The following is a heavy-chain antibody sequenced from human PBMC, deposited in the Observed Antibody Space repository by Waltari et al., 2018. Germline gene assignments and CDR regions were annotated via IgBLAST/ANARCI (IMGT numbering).Heavy chain of an antibody. V-gene: IGHV4-4*07. D-gene: IGHD2-21*02. CDR3: ARDRGDARISSIRQPRTYGLDV. Sequence: QVQLQESGPGLVKPSETLSLTCTVSGASVNEYYWTWIRQSAGKGLAWIGRIYTSGTTNYNPSLKSRVTMLLDRSKNQISLKMRSVTAADTAVYFCARDRGDARISSIRQPRTYGLDVWGQGTTVTVSS. CDR1: GASVNEYY. CDR2: IYTSGTT. J-gene: IGHJ6*02.